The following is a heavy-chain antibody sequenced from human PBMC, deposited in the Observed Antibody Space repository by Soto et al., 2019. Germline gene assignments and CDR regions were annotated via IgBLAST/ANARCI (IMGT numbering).Heavy chain of an antibody. V-gene: IGHV5-10-1*01. D-gene: IGHD5-18*01. Sequence: SMKLSWQASGYSFTTYWITWVRQMPGKGLEWMGRIDPSDSYANYSPSFQGHVTISADKSINTAYLQWSSLKASDTAIYYCGRVRVDKAEGWFDPWGQGTLVTSPQ. CDR1: GYSFTTYW. CDR2: IDPSDSYA. J-gene: IGHJ5*02. CDR3: GRVRVDKAEGWFDP.